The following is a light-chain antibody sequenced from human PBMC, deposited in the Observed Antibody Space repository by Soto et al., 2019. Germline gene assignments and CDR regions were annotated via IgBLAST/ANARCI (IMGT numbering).Light chain of an antibody. CDR2: AAS. CDR3: QQNYSTPGT. CDR1: QSISSY. V-gene: IGKV1-39*01. J-gene: IGKJ1*01. Sequence: DIQMTQSPSSLSASVGDRVTITCRASQSISSYLIWYQQKPGKAPKLLIYAASSLKSGVPSRFSGSGSGTEVTLPTISLQPDDFATYYCQQNYSTPGTFGQGTKVDIK.